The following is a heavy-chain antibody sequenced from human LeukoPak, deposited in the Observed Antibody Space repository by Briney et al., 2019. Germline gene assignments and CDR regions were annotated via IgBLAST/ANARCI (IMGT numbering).Heavy chain of an antibody. CDR1: GFTFSSYE. Sequence: GGSLRLSCAAPGFTFSSYEMNWVRQAPGKGLEWVPYIDSVKGRFTISRDNAKNSLYLQMNSLRAEDTAVYYCAELGITMIGGVWGKGTTVTISS. J-gene: IGHJ6*04. CDR3: AELGITMIGGV. CDR2: I. D-gene: IGHD3-10*02. V-gene: IGHV3-48*03.